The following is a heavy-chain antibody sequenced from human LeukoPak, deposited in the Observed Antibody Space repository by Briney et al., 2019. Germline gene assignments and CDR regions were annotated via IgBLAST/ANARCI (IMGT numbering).Heavy chain of an antibody. CDR2: IYPGDSDT. D-gene: IGHD3-10*01. CDR3: ARLGGSGSYYNEVYYYYGMDV. CDR1: GYSFTSYW. V-gene: IGHV5-51*01. Sequence: GESLKISCKGSGYSFTSYWIGWVRQMPGKGLEWMGIIYPGDSDTRYSPSFQGQVTISADKSISTAYLQWSSLKASDTAMYYCARLGGSGSYYNEVYYYYGMDVWGQGTTATVSS. J-gene: IGHJ6*02.